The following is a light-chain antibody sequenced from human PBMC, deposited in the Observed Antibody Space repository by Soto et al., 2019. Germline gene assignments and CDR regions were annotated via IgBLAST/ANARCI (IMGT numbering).Light chain of an antibody. CDR1: QSVSGY. CDR3: HQYGGSPIT. J-gene: IGKJ5*01. Sequence: EIVLTQSPATLSLSPGERATLSCRASQSVSGYLAWYQQKPGQAPRLLIYDASKRATGIPARFSGSGFGTDFTLTITRLEPEDFAVYFCHQYGGSPITFGQGTRLEI. CDR2: DAS. V-gene: IGKV3-11*01.